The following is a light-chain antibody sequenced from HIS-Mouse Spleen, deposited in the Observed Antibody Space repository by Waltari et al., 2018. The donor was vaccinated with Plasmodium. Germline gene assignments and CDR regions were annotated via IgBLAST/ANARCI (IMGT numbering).Light chain of an antibody. CDR2: KDS. Sequence: SYELTQPPSVSVSPGQTARITCSGDALPKQYAYWYQQKPGQAPVLVIYKDSGRPSGIPGLFSCSSPGTTVTLTISGVQAEDEADYYCQSADSSGTYQVFGGGTKLTVL. V-gene: IGLV3-25*03. J-gene: IGLJ2*01. CDR3: QSADSSGTYQV. CDR1: ALPKQY.